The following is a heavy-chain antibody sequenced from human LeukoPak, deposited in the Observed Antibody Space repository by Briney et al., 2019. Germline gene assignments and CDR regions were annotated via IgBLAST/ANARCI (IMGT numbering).Heavy chain of an antibody. CDR1: GFTFSSYG. D-gene: IGHD3-10*01. V-gene: IGHV3-30*18. CDR3: AKVPRYGSGRAYYYGMDV. CDR2: ISFDGSNK. J-gene: IGHJ6*02. Sequence: GGSLRLSCEASGFTFSSYGIHWVRQAPGKGLEWLALISFDGSNKFYADSVKGRLNISRDNSKNTLYLQMNSLRAEDTAVYYCAKVPRYGSGRAYYYGMDVWGQGTTVTVSS.